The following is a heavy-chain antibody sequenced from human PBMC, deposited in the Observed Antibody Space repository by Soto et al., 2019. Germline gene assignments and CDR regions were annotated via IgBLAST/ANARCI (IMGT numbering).Heavy chain of an antibody. J-gene: IGHJ4*02. V-gene: IGHV4-59*01. CDR3: ARGSSRPQYYYDSSGYYLLN. Sequence: SETLSLTCTVSGGSISSYYWSWIRQPPGKGLEWIGYIYYSGSTNYNPSLKSRVTISVDTSKNQFSLKLSSVTAADTAVYYCARGSSRPQYYYDSSGYYLLNWGQGTLVTVPQ. D-gene: IGHD3-22*01. CDR1: GGSISSYY. CDR2: IYYSGST.